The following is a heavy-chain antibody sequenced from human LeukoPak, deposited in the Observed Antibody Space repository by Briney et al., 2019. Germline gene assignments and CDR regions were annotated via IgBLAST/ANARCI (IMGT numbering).Heavy chain of an antibody. D-gene: IGHD4-17*01. J-gene: IGHJ4*02. Sequence: SETLSLTCTVSGGSISSSSYYWGWIRQPPGKGLEWIGSIYYSGSTYYNPSLKSRVTMSVDTSKNQFSLKLSSVTAADTAVYYCARDRGYGDYVFYFDYWGQETLVTVSS. CDR2: IYYSGST. CDR3: ARDRGYGDYVFYFDY. CDR1: GGSISSSSYY. V-gene: IGHV4-39*07.